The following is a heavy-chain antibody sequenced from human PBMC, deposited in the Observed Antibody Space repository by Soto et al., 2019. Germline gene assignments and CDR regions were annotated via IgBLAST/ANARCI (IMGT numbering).Heavy chain of an antibody. CDR3: ARDLGSSWYPEYFQH. V-gene: IGHV3-48*01. Sequence: EVQLVESGGGLVQPGGSLRLSCAASGFTFSSYSMNWVRQAPGKGLEWVSYMSSSSSTIYYADSVKGRFTISRDNAKNSLSLQMNSLRAEDTAVYYCARDLGSSWYPEYFQHWGQGTLVTVSS. D-gene: IGHD6-13*01. CDR2: MSSSSSTI. CDR1: GFTFSSYS. J-gene: IGHJ1*01.